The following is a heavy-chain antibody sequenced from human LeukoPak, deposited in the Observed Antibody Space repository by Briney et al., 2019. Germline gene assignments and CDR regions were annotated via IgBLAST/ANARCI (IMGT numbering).Heavy chain of an antibody. Sequence: PGGSLRLSCAASGFTFSSYSMNWVRQPPGKGLEWVSSISSSSSYIYYADSVKGRFTISRDNAKNTLYLQMNSLRAEDTAVYYCARGLRQLVAPLDYWGQGTLVTVSS. D-gene: IGHD6-13*01. CDR2: ISSSSSYI. CDR1: GFTFSSYS. V-gene: IGHV3-21*01. CDR3: ARGLRQLVAPLDY. J-gene: IGHJ4*02.